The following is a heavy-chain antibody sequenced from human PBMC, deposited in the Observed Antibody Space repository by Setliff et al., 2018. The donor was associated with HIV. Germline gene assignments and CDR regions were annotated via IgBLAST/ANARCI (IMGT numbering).Heavy chain of an antibody. V-gene: IGHV1-69*13. CDR1: GGTFRSHE. D-gene: IGHD3-22*01. CDR2: IIPFFGTA. J-gene: IGHJ5*02. Sequence: SVKVSCKASGGTFRSHEISWVRQASGQGLEWMGGIIPFFGTANYAQKFQGRVTITADESTSTAYMELSSLRSEDTAVYYCGRDRTPYYYDSSGFNWFDPWGQGTLVTVSS. CDR3: GRDRTPYYYDSSGFNWFDP.